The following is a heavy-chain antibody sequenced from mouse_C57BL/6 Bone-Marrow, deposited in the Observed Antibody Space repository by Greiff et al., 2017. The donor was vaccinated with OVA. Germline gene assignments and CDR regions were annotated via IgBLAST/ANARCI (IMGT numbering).Heavy chain of an antibody. V-gene: IGHV3-8*01. Sequence: VQLQQSGPGLAKPSQTLSLTCSVTGYSITSDYWNWIRKFPGNKLEYMGYISYSGSTYYNPSLKSRISITRDTSKNQYYLQLNSVTTEDTATYYCARWPFYGNYDSWYFDVWGTGTTVTVSS. J-gene: IGHJ1*03. D-gene: IGHD2-1*01. CDR3: ARWPFYGNYDSWYFDV. CDR1: GYSITSDY. CDR2: ISYSGST.